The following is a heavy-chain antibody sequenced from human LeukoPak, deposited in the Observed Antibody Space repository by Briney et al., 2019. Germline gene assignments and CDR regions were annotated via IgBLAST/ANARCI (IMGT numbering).Heavy chain of an antibody. CDR3: TTERQLGTTAWDY. Sequence: GGSLRLSCAASGFTFSNAWMSWVRQAPGKGLEWVGRIKSKTDGGTTDYAAPVKGRFTISRDDSENTLYLQMNSLKTEDTAVYYCTTERQLGTTAWDYWGQGTLVTVSS. V-gene: IGHV3-15*01. J-gene: IGHJ4*02. CDR1: GFTFSNAW. D-gene: IGHD1-1*01. CDR2: IKSKTDGGTT.